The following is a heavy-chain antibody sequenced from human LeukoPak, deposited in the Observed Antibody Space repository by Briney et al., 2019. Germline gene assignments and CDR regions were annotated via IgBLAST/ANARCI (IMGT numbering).Heavy chain of an antibody. J-gene: IGHJ4*02. CDR2: IYYSGST. CDR3: VRDRLTAPGIFEY. CDR1: GGSISSYY. V-gene: IGHV4-59*12. Sequence: SETLSLTCTVSGGSISSYYWSWIRQPPGKGLEWIGYIYYSGSTNYNPSLKSRVTISVDTSKNQFSLHLNSVTPEDTAVYYCVRDRLTAPGIFEYWGQGTLVTVSS. D-gene: IGHD6-13*01.